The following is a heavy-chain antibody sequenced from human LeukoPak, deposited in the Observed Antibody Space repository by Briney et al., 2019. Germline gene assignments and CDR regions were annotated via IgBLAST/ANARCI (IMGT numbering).Heavy chain of an antibody. J-gene: IGHJ4*02. Sequence: PGGSLRLSCAASGFTFSSYAMHWVRQAPGKGLEWVAVISYDGSNKYYADSVKGRFTISRDNSKNTLYLQMNSLRAEDTAVYYCARKVDTAMYYYFDYWGQGTLVTVSS. D-gene: IGHD5-18*01. CDR2: ISYDGSNK. CDR3: ARKVDTAMYYYFDY. V-gene: IGHV3-30*04. CDR1: GFTFSSYA.